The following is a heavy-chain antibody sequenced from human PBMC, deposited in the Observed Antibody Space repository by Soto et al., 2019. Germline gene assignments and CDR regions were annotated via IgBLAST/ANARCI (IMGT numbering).Heavy chain of an antibody. D-gene: IGHD3-22*01. CDR3: AKAISGYYAPSDY. V-gene: IGHV4-4*02. CDR2: THHSGTT. J-gene: IGHJ4*02. CDR1: GGSISSSNW. Sequence: PSETLSLTCAVSGGSISSSNWWSWVRQPPGKGLEWIGETHHSGTTNYNPSLKSRVTISVDKSKNQFSLYLQMNSLRGDDTAIYYCAKAISGYYAPSDYWGQGTQLTVSS.